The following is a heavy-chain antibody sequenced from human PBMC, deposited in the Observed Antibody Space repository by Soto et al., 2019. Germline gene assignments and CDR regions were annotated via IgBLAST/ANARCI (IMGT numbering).Heavy chain of an antibody. J-gene: IGHJ5*02. D-gene: IGHD3-3*01. CDR1: GGSFSGYY. CDR2: INHSGST. CDR3: ARGTRIRRYDFWSGSDWFDP. V-gene: IGHV4-34*01. Sequence: SETLSLTCAVYGGSFSGYYWSWIRQPPGKGLEWIGEINHSGSTNYNPSLKSRVTISVDTSKNQFSLKLSSVTAADTAVYYCARGTRIRRYDFWSGSDWFDPWGQGTLVTVSS.